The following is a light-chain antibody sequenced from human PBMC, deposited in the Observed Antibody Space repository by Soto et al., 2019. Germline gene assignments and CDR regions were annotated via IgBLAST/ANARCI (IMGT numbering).Light chain of an antibody. Sequence: DIQMTQSPSSVSASVGDRVTITCRASQVINKWLAWYQQKPGKAPKLLMYAASSLQSGVPSRFSGSGSGTDFPLPISSLQPDDFATYYCQQANSFPFTFGPGTKVHIK. V-gene: IGKV1-12*02. CDR2: AAS. CDR1: QVINKW. CDR3: QQANSFPFT. J-gene: IGKJ3*01.